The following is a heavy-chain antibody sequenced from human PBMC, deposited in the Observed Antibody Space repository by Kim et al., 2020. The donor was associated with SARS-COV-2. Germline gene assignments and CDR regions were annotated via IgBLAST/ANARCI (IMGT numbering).Heavy chain of an antibody. CDR1: GGSISSSSYY. CDR3: ARQSPYDSSGYWGPY. V-gene: IGHV4-39*01. D-gene: IGHD3-22*01. Sequence: SETLSLTCTVSGGSISSSSYYWGWIRQPPGKGLEWIGSIYYSGSTYYNPSLKSRVTISVDTSKNQFSLKLSSVTAADTAVYYCARQSPYDSSGYWGPYWGQGTLVTVSS. J-gene: IGHJ4*02. CDR2: IYYSGST.